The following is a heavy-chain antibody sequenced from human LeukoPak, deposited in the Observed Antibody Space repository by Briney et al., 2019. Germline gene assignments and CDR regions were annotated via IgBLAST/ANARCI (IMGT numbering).Heavy chain of an antibody. D-gene: IGHD6-13*01. J-gene: IGHJ4*02. CDR2: ISSSSSYI. Sequence: GGSLRLSCAASGFTFSSHSMNWVRQAPGKGLEWVSSISSSSSYIYYADSVKGRFTISRDNAKNSLYLQMNSLRAEDTAVYYCRVAAATYYFDHWGQGTLVTVSS. V-gene: IGHV3-21*01. CDR3: RVAAATYYFDH. CDR1: GFTFSSHS.